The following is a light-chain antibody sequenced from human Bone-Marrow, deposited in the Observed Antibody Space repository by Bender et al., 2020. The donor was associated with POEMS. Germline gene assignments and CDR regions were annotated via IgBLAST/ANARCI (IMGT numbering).Light chain of an antibody. Sequence: QSVLTQPPSASGTPGQRVTISCSGSNSNIGNNYVSWYQHLPGTAPKLLIYSSHRRPSEVPDRFSGSRSGTSASLAISGLQSEDEADYYCAVWDDSLNGWVFGGGTKLTVL. CDR3: AVWDDSLNGWV. V-gene: IGLV1-44*01. CDR1: NSNIGNNY. CDR2: SSH. J-gene: IGLJ3*02.